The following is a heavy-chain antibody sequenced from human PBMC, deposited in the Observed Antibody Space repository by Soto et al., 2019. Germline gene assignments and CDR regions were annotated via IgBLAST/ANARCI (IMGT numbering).Heavy chain of an antibody. CDR2: ISHDGRDK. D-gene: IGHD3-9*01. CDR1: GFSFSSYG. V-gene: IGHV3-30*03. CDR3: AAGYYFGDY. J-gene: IGHJ4*02. Sequence: QVQLVESGGGVVQPGASLRLSCVTSGFSFSSYGMHWVRQAPGKGLEWVATISHDGRDKFYGDSVKGRFTISRDNSKNTLFLQMISLRAEDSSLYYCAAGYYFGDYWGQGTLVTVS.